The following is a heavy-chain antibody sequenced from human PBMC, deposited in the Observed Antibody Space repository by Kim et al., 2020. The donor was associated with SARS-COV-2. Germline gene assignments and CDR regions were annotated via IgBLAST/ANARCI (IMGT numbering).Heavy chain of an antibody. J-gene: IGHJ6*02. CDR2: IYYSGST. CDR3: AREGTGTSPFSYYYYGMDV. CDR1: GGSISSYY. D-gene: IGHD1-1*01. Sequence: SETLSLTCTVSGGSISSYYWSWIRQPPGKGLEWIGYIYYSGSTNYNPSLKSRVTISVDTSKNQFSLKLSSVTAADTAVYYCAREGTGTSPFSYYYYGMDVWGQGTTVTVSS. V-gene: IGHV4-59*01.